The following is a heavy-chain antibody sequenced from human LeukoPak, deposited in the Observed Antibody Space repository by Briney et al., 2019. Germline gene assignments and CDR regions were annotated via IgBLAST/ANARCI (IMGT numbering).Heavy chain of an antibody. V-gene: IGHV1-18*01. Sequence: ASVKVSCKASGYTFTSYGISLVRQAPGQGLEWMGWITGYNANAKYAQNLQGRVTMTTDTSTSTAYMDPRSLRSDDTAVYYCARVYYYDSNGHNWFDPWGQGTLVTVSS. CDR2: ITGYNANA. D-gene: IGHD3-22*01. CDR3: ARVYYYDSNGHNWFDP. CDR1: GYTFTSYG. J-gene: IGHJ5*02.